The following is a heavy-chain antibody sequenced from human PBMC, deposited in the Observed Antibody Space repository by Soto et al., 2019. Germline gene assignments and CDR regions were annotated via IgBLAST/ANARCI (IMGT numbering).Heavy chain of an antibody. CDR1: GDSDSSNSSA. CDR3: AGRGDGYFDY. D-gene: IGHD2-21*01. Sequence: SQTLSLTCSISGDSDSSNSSAWNWNRQSPSRGLERLGRTYYRSKWYNDYAVSVKSRITINPDTSKNQFSLQLNSVTPEDTAVYYCAGRGDGYFDYWGQGTLVTVSS. V-gene: IGHV6-1*01. CDR2: TYYRSKWYN. J-gene: IGHJ4*02.